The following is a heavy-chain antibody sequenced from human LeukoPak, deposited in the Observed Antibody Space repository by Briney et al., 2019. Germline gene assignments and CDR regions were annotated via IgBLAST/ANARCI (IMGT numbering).Heavy chain of an antibody. Sequence: QNGGSLRLSCAASGFTFSTFAMIWVRQPPGKGLEWVSSIFPSGGEIHYADSVRGRFTISRDNSKNTLYLQMNSLRAEDTAVYYCANRLSSGWYNDYWGQGTLVTVSS. CDR3: ANRLSSGWYNDY. CDR2: IFPSGGEI. J-gene: IGHJ4*02. V-gene: IGHV3-23*01. CDR1: GFTFSTFA. D-gene: IGHD6-19*01.